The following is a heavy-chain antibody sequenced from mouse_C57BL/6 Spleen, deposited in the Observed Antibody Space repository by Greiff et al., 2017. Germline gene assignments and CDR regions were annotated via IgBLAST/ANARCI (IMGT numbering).Heavy chain of an antibody. Sequence: QVQLQQPGAELVRPGTSVKLSCKASGYTFTSYWMHWVKQRPGQGLEWIGVIDPSDSYTNYNQKFKGKATLTVDTSSSTAYMQLSSLTSEDSAVYYCGRGGGPGAYWGQGTLVTVSA. CDR3: GRGGGPGAY. CDR2: IDPSDSYT. J-gene: IGHJ3*01. CDR1: GYTFTSYW. V-gene: IGHV1-59*01.